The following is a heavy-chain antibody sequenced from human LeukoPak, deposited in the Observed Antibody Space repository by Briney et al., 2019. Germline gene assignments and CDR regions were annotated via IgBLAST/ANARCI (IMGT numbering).Heavy chain of an antibody. V-gene: IGHV1-46*01. D-gene: IGHD1-26*01. Sequence: ASVKISCKASGYIFTSYYMHWLRQAPGQGLEWVGLINPTGGSTTYAQNFQGRVTMTRDTSTTTVYMEVSSLRSEDTAVYYCASTKGELGFDYWGQGTLVTVSS. CDR2: INPTGGST. J-gene: IGHJ4*02. CDR3: ASTKGELGFDY. CDR1: GYIFTSYY.